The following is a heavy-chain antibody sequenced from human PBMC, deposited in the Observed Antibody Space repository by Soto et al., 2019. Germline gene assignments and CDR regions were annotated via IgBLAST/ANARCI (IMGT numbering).Heavy chain of an antibody. V-gene: IGHV1-18*01. D-gene: IGHD2-21*01. Sequence: WASVKVSCKASGYTFTAYGISWVRQAAGQGLEWMGWISAYNGNTNYAQKLQGRVAMTTDTSTSTAQMELRSLRSDGTAAYCCARDFAYCGGYCSLYYYYLGMDGCGQATTVIVSS. CDR2: ISAYNGNT. J-gene: IGHJ6*02. CDR3: ARDFAYCGGYCSLYYYYLGMDG. CDR1: GYTFTAYG.